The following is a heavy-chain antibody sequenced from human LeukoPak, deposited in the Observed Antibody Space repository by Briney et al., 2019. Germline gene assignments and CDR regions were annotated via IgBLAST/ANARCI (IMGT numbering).Heavy chain of an antibody. CDR3: ARAAGFGRMGARGYFDY. V-gene: IGHV4-39*07. Sequence: SETLSLTCTVSGGSISSSSYYWAWIRQPPGKGLEWIGSIHYSGSTYYNPSLQSRVTISIDTSKNQFSLKLSSVTAADTAVYYCARAAGFGRMGARGYFDYWGQGTLVTVSS. D-gene: IGHD1-26*01. CDR1: GGSISSSSYY. J-gene: IGHJ4*02. CDR2: IHYSGST.